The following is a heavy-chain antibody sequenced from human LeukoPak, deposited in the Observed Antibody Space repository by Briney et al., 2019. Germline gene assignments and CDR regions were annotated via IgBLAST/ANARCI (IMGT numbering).Heavy chain of an antibody. J-gene: IGHJ4*02. D-gene: IGHD6-6*01. CDR3: ARQSIAARTFDY. CDR2: IYYSGST. CDR1: GGSISSYY. V-gene: IGHV4-59*01. Sequence: KPSETLSLTCTASGGSISSYYWSWIRQPPGKGLEWIGYIYYSGSTNYNPSLKSRVTISVDTSKNQFSLKLSSVTAADRAVYYCARQSIAARTFDYWGQGTLVTVSS.